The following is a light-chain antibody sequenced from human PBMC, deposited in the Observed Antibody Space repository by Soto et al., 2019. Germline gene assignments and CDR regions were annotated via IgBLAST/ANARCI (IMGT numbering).Light chain of an antibody. CDR2: EVN. J-gene: IGLJ2*01. Sequence: QSVLTQPPSASGSPGQSVAISCTGTSSDVGGYNYVSWYQQHPGKAPKLMIYEVNKRPSGVPDRFSGSKSGTSASLAISGLRSEDEADYYCAAWDDSLSVVVFGGGTQLTVL. CDR1: SSDVGGYNY. V-gene: IGLV2-8*01. CDR3: AAWDDSLSVVV.